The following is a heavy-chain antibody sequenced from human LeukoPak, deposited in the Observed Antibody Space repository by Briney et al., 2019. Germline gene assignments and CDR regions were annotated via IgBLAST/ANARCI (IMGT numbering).Heavy chain of an antibody. CDR1: GYTFTGYY. J-gene: IGHJ5*02. D-gene: IGHD6-13*01. Sequence: GASVKVSCKASGYTFTGYYMHWVRQAPGQGLEWMGWINPNSGGTNYAQKFQGRVTMTRDTSISTAHMELSRLRSDDTAVYYCARKARRGGIAAAGTWFAFDPWGQGTLVTVSS. V-gene: IGHV1-2*02. CDR2: INPNSGGT. CDR3: ARKARRGGIAAAGTWFAFDP.